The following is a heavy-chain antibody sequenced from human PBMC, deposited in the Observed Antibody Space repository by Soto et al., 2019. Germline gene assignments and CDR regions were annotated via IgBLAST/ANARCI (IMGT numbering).Heavy chain of an antibody. V-gene: IGHV3-48*02. CDR3: ARDAQPSSSGYAYFFDY. Sequence: PGGSLRLSCVASDFTFSTYSMNWVRQAPGKGLEWVAHINSGYTTVYADSVKGRFTISRDSAKNSVYLQMSSLRDEDTAVYYCARDAQPSSSGYAYFFDYWGQGTLVTVSS. J-gene: IGHJ4*02. CDR1: DFTFSTYS. D-gene: IGHD3-22*01. CDR2: INSGYTTV.